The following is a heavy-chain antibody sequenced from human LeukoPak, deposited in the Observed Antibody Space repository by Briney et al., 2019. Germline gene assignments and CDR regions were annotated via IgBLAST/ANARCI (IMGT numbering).Heavy chain of an antibody. CDR1: GYTFTSYA. D-gene: IGHD3-22*01. CDR2: INPSGGST. V-gene: IGHV1-46*01. J-gene: IGHJ4*02. CDR3: ARGGHVRVYDSNAYYGHY. Sequence: ASVKVSCKASGYTFTSYAMNWVRQAPGQGLEWMGIINPSGGSTSYAQKFQGRVTMTRDMSTSTVYMELSSLRSEDTAVYYCARGGHVRVYDSNAYYGHYWGQGTLVTVSS.